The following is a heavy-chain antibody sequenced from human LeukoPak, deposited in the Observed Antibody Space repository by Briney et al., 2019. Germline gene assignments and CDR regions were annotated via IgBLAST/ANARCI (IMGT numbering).Heavy chain of an antibody. CDR3: AKDRRVAAAGTYDAFDI. J-gene: IGHJ3*02. D-gene: IGHD6-13*01. V-gene: IGHV3-23*01. CDR2: ISGSGGST. CDR1: GFTFSSYA. Sequence: GGSLRLSCAASGFTFSSYAMSWVRQAPGKGLEWVSAISGSGGSTYYADSVKGRFTISRDNSKNTLYLQMNSLRAEDTAVYYCAKDRRVAAAGTYDAFDIWGQGTMVTVSS.